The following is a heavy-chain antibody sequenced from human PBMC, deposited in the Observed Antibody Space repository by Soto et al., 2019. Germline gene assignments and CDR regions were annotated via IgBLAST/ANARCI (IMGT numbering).Heavy chain of an antibody. CDR3: ASGHMRYIDRMPRYYYFVDV. CDR2: NNAGNGNT. J-gene: IGHJ6*02. Sequence: ASVKVSCKASGYTFTSYAMHWVRQAPGQRLEWMGWNNAGNGNTKYSQKFQGRVTITRDTSASTAYREVSSLRSEDTAVSYCASGHMRYIDRMPRYYYFVDVCAQGSTVTVSS. CDR1: GYTFTSYA. V-gene: IGHV1-3*01. D-gene: IGHD3-9*01.